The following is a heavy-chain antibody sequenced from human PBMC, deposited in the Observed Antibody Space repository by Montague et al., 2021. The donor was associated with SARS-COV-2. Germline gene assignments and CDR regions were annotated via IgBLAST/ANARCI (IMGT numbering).Heavy chain of an antibody. CDR2: IYYSGST. V-gene: IGHV4-39*01. D-gene: IGHD3-3*01. Sequence: SETLSLTCTVSGSSISSSSYYWGWIRQPPGKGLEWIGSIYYSGSTYYNPSLKSRVTISVDTSKNQFSLKLSSVTAADTAVYYCARHSGRDTIFGVVIIPDGFDFWGQGTMVTASS. CDR3: ARHSGRDTIFGVVIIPDGFDF. J-gene: IGHJ3*01. CDR1: GSSISSSSYY.